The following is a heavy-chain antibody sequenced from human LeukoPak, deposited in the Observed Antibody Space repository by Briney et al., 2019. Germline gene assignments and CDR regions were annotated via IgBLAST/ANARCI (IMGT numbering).Heavy chain of an antibody. Sequence: SETLSLTCTVSSGSISNYDWSWIRQPAGKGLEWIGRIYTSGSTYYNPSLKSRVTISVDTSKNQFSLKLSSVTAADTAVYYCARQTGSGLFILPGGQGTLVTVSS. CDR3: ARQTGSGLFILP. CDR2: IYTSGST. V-gene: IGHV4-4*07. J-gene: IGHJ4*02. CDR1: SGSISNYD. D-gene: IGHD3/OR15-3a*01.